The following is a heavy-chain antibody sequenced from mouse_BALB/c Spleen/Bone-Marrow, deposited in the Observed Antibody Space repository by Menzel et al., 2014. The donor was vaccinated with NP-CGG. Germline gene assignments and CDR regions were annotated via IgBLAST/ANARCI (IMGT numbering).Heavy chain of an antibody. CDR1: GFNIKDTY. J-gene: IGHJ1*01. CDR3: ASYRYAWYFDV. D-gene: IGHD2-14*01. Sequence: VQLKHSGAELVKPGASVKLSCTASGFNIKDTYMHWVKQRPEQGLEWIGRIDPANGNTKYDPKFQGKATITADTSSNTAYLQLSSLTSEDTAAYYCASYRYAWYFDVWGAGTTVAVSS. CDR2: IDPANGNT. V-gene: IGHV14-3*02.